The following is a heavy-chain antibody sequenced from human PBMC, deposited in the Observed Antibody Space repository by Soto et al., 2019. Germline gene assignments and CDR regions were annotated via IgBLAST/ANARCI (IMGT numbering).Heavy chain of an antibody. J-gene: IGHJ5*02. CDR3: AKTRFLEWLLGINNNWFDP. D-gene: IGHD3-3*01. CDR1: GFTFSSYA. Sequence: GGSLRLSCAASGFTFSSYAMSWVRQAPGKGLEWVSAISGSGGSTYYADSVKGRFTISRDNSKNTLYLQMNSLRAEDTAVYYCAKTRFLEWLLGINNNWFDPWGQGTLVTVSS. CDR2: ISGSGGST. V-gene: IGHV3-23*01.